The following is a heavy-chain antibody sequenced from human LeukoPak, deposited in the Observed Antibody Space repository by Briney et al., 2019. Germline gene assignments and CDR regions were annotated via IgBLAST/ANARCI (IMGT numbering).Heavy chain of an antibody. CDR2: ILFDGGNT. J-gene: IGHJ4*02. Sequence: GGSLRLSCAASGFTFSSYAMHWVRQAPGKGLEWVATILFDGGNTYYADSAKGRFTISGDTSKNTLYLQMNSLRAEDTAVYYCAKEPTIHREGCYFDYWGQGTLVTVSS. V-gene: IGHV3-30-3*01. D-gene: IGHD5-12*01. CDR3: AKEPTIHREGCYFDY. CDR1: GFTFSSYA.